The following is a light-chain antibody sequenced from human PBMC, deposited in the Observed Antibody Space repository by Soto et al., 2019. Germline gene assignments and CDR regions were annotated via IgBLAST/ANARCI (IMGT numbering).Light chain of an antibody. CDR3: QQSYSTPIT. J-gene: IGKJ5*01. V-gene: IGKV1-39*01. Sequence: DIQMTQSPSSLSASVGDRVTITCRASQTISSYLNWYQQKPGKAPKVLIYAASSLQSGVPSRFSGSGSGTDFTLTISSLQPEDFATYYCQQSYSTPITFGQGTRLEI. CDR2: AAS. CDR1: QTISSY.